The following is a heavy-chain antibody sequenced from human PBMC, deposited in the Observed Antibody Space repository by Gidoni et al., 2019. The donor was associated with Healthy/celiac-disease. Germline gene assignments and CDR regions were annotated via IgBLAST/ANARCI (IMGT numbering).Heavy chain of an antibody. V-gene: IGHV3-23*01. Sequence: EVQLLESGGGLVQPGGSLSLSCAASGFTFSSYAMSWGRQAPGKGLGWVSAISGSGGSTYYADSVKGRFTISRDNSKNTLYLQMNSLRAEDTAVYYCAKDRYYYDSSGSYFDYWGQGTLVTVSS. CDR1: GFTFSSYA. CDR2: ISGSGGST. CDR3: AKDRYYYDSSGSYFDY. D-gene: IGHD3-22*01. J-gene: IGHJ4*02.